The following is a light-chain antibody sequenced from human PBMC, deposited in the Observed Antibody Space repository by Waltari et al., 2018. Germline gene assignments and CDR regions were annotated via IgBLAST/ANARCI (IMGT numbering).Light chain of an antibody. J-gene: IGLJ1*01. Sequence: QSVLTQPPSVSAPPGQRVVISCSGSSSNIGCTSGLWSPHLPGTAPKPLVYATNQRPSGVPDRFSGSKSGTSASLAISGLRSEDEADYYCATWDVSLSGKIFGTGTKVTVL. CDR3: ATWDVSLSGKI. CDR1: SSNIGCTS. CDR2: ATN. V-gene: IGLV1-47*02.